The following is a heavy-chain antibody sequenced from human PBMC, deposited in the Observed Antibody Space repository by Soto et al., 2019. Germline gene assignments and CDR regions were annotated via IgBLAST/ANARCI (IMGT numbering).Heavy chain of an antibody. V-gene: IGHV1-18*01. CDR1: GYTFTSYG. CDR3: ATRYSSGWYGWFDP. D-gene: IGHD6-19*01. CDR2: ISAYNGNT. J-gene: IGHJ5*02. Sequence: QVQLVQSGAEVKKPGASVKVSCKASGYTFTSYGISWVRQAPGQGLEWMGWISAYNGNTNYAQKLQGRVTMTTDTSTSTAYMELRSRRSDDTAGDYCATRYSSGWYGWFDPWGQGTLVTVSS.